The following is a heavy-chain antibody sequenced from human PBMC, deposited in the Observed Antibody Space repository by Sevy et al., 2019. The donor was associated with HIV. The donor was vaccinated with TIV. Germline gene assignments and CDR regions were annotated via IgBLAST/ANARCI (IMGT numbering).Heavy chain of an antibody. V-gene: IGHV4-39*01. CDR1: GGSISSSSYY. J-gene: IGHJ5*02. CDR2: IYYSGST. Sequence: SETLSLTCTVSGGSISSSSYYWGWIRQPPGKGLEWIGSIYYSGSTYYNPSLKSRVTISVDKSKNQFSLKLSPVTAADTAVYYCASGIGYYYDSSGSHWFDPWGQGTLVTVSS. D-gene: IGHD3-22*01. CDR3: ASGIGYYYDSSGSHWFDP.